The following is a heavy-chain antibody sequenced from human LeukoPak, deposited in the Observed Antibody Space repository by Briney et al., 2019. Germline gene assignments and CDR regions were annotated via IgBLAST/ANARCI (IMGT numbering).Heavy chain of an antibody. Sequence: PGGSLRLSCAASGFTFSSYWMHWVRQAPGKGLVWVSRIISDGSRTGYADSVKGRFTTSRDNAKNKLYLQMNSLRAEDTAVYYCAREDVNIAVAASGPFDIWGQGTMVTVSS. CDR2: IISDGSRT. J-gene: IGHJ3*02. CDR1: GFTFSSYW. V-gene: IGHV3-74*01. D-gene: IGHD6-19*01. CDR3: AREDVNIAVAASGPFDI.